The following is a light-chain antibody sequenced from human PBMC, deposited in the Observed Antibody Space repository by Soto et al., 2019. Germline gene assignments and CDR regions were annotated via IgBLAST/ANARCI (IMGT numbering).Light chain of an antibody. CDR1: QSISSY. V-gene: IGKV1-39*01. CDR3: QQRSYSPPA. J-gene: IGKJ1*01. CDR2: AAS. Sequence: DLQLTQSPSTLSASVGDRVTITCRASQSISSYLTWYQQKPGKAPKLLIYAASSLQSGVPSRFSGGGARTDLTLTISSLEPEDVAVYYGQQRSYSPPAFGQGTKVDIK.